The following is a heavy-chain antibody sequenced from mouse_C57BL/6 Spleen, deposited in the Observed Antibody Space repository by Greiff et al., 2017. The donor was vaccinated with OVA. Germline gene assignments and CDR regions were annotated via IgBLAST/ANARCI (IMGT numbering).Heavy chain of an antibody. Sequence: EVQGVESGGGLVKPGGSLKLSCAASGFTFSSYTMSWVRQTPEKRLEWVATISGGGGNTYYPDSVKGRFTISRDNAKNTLYLQMSSLRSEDTALYYCARQNYDFDYWGQGTTLTVSS. CDR2: ISGGGGNT. J-gene: IGHJ2*01. V-gene: IGHV5-9*01. D-gene: IGHD2-4*01. CDR3: ARQNYDFDY. CDR1: GFTFSSYT.